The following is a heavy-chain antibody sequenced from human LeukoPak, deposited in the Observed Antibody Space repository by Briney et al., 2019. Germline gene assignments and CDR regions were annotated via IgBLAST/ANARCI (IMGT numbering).Heavy chain of an antibody. Sequence: QTGGSLGLSCVASGFTFSTYEMIWVRQAPGKGLEGGACIIVSGSTIYYGDSVKGRFTISRDNAKNSLYLQMNSLRAEDTAIYYCARVGYTSGWYYFDYWGQGTLVTVSS. CDR3: ARVGYTSGWYYFDY. J-gene: IGHJ4*02. CDR2: IIVSGSTI. D-gene: IGHD6-19*01. CDR1: GFTFSTYE. V-gene: IGHV3-48*03.